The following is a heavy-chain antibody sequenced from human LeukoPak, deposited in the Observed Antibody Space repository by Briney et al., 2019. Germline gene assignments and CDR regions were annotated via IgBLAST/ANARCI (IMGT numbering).Heavy chain of an antibody. CDR1: GYTFTSYY. D-gene: IGHD1-26*01. CDR3: ARVSEEVGATTFDY. V-gene: IGHV1-46*04. J-gene: IGHJ4*02. Sequence: GASVKVSCKASGYTFTSYYIHWVRQAPGQGLEWMGIINPGGGSPRYAQKLQGRVTMTRDTSTNTVYMELSSLRSDDTAVYYCARVSEEVGATTFDYWGQGTLVTVSS. CDR2: INPGGGSP.